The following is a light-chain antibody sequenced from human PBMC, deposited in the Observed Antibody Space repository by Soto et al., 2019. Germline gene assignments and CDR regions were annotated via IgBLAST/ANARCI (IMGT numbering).Light chain of an antibody. V-gene: IGLV1-40*01. CDR3: QSYDSSQSGLV. Sequence: QSVLTQPPSVSGAPGQRVSFSCTGSSSNIGAGFDVHWYQQLPGTYRKLLIYRNSIRPSGVPDRFSGSRSGTSASLAITGLQAEDEADYYCQSYDSSQSGLVFGGGTKLTVL. CDR1: SSNIGAGFD. J-gene: IGLJ3*02. CDR2: RNS.